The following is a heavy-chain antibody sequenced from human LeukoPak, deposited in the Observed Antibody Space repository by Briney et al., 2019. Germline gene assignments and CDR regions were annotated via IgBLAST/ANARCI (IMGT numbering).Heavy chain of an antibody. J-gene: IGHJ4*02. CDR1: GFTFSRYS. CDR2: IKDSRIEK. V-gene: IGHV3-7*01. Sequence: GYLRLSCAGSGFTFSRYSMGWVRQAPGKGLEWVANIKDSRIEKEYVDSVKGRFTISRDNAKNSLYLQMNSLRVEDTALYFCARWRGAQSEFDYWGQGTQVTVSS. D-gene: IGHD3-3*01. CDR3: ARWRGAQSEFDY.